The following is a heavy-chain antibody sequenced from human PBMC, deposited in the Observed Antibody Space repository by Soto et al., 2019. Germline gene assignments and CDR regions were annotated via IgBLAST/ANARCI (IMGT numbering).Heavy chain of an antibody. CDR1: DYFISSYY. CDR2: VSTNGAT. D-gene: IGHD3-9*01. CDR3: ARADYEILTGSYAMDV. J-gene: IGHJ6*02. V-gene: IGHV4-4*07. Sequence: PXETLSLTCTVSDYFISSYYWNWIRQPAGKRLEWIGRVSTNGATNYNPSLESRVTMSVDTSKNQFSLKLTSVTAADTAVYFCARADYEILTGSYAMDVWGQGTTVTVSS.